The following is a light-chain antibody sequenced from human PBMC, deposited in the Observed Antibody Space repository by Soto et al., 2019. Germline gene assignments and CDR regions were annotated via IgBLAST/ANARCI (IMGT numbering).Light chain of an antibody. Sequence: QSALTQPPSASGSPGQSVTISCTGTSSDVGAYNYVSWYQQHAGKAPKLVIYEVTKRPSGVPDRFSGSKSANTASLTVSGLRAEDEADYFCSSFASSNAWVFGGGTKRTFL. J-gene: IGLJ3*02. CDR3: SSFASSNAWV. CDR1: SSDVGAYNY. V-gene: IGLV2-8*01. CDR2: EVT.